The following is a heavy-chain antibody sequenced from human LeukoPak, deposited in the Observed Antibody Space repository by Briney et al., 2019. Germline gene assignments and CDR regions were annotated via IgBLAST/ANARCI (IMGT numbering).Heavy chain of an antibody. J-gene: IGHJ4*02. V-gene: IGHV1-18*01. CDR3: ARGPQVTTWYYDFWSGYYNFDY. Sequence: ASVKVSCKASGYTFTSYGISWVRQAPGQGLEWMGRISAYNGNTNYAQKLQGRVTMTTDTSTSTAYMELRSLRSDDTAVYYCARGPQVTTWYYDFWSGYYNFDYWGQGTLVTVSS. CDR2: ISAYNGNT. D-gene: IGHD3-3*01. CDR1: GYTFTSYG.